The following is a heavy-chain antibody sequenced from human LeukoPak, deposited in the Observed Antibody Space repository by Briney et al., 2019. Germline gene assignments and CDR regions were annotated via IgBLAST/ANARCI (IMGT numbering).Heavy chain of an antibody. D-gene: IGHD3-10*01. J-gene: IGHJ5*02. CDR1: GFTFSSNI. Sequence: GGSLRLSCAASGFTFSSNIMSWVRQVPGKGLEWVSGISGSGATTYYAESVKGRFTISRDNSKNTLYLQMNSLRAEDTAVYYCAKVRGPWGQGTLVTVSS. CDR3: AKVRGP. CDR2: ISGSGATT. V-gene: IGHV3-23*01.